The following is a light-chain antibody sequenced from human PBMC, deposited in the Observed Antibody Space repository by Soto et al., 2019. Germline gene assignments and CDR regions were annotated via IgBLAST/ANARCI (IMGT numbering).Light chain of an antibody. J-gene: IGKJ5*01. Sequence: EIVLAQSPGTLSLPPVERGTLACRAIQSISSRKIAWFQQKPGQAPRLLIYGASTRATGIPARFSGTGSGTEFTLTISSLKSEDYAVYYCQQYKSWPPITFGQGTRLEIK. CDR2: GAS. CDR1: QSISSRK. V-gene: IGKV3-15*01. CDR3: QQYKSWPPIT.